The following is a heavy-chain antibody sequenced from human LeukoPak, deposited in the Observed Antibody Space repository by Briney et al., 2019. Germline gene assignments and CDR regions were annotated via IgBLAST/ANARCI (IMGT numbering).Heavy chain of an antibody. CDR2: FFYSGST. CDR3: ARHLGMSTLDY. CDR1: GGXISSSSKY. V-gene: IGHV4-39*01. Sequence: SETLSLTCTVSGGXISSSSKYWGWIRQSPGKRLEWIGDFFYSGSTYCNPSLKSRVTISVDTSKNQFSLNLRSVTAADTAVYYCARHLGMSTLDYWGQGTLVTVSS. J-gene: IGHJ4*02. D-gene: IGHD5/OR15-5a*01.